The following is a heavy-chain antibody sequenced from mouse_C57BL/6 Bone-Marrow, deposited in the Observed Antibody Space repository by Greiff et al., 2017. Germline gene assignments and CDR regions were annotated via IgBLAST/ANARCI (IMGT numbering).Heavy chain of an antibody. CDR3: ERHYYGSRYFDV. CDR2: IYPRSGNT. Sequence: VQLQQSGAELARPGASVKLSCKASGYTFTSYGISWVKQRTGQGLEWIGEIYPRSGNTYYNEKFKGKATLTADKSSSTAYMELRSLTSEDSAVYFCERHYYGSRYFDVWGTGTTVTVSS. V-gene: IGHV1-81*01. CDR1: GYTFTSYG. D-gene: IGHD1-1*01. J-gene: IGHJ1*03.